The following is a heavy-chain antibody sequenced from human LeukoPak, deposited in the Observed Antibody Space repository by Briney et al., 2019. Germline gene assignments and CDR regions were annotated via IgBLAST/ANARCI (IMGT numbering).Heavy chain of an antibody. Sequence: ASVKASCKVSGYTLTELSMHWVRQAPGKGLEWMGGFDPEDGETIYAQKFQGRVTMTEDTSTDTAYMELSSLRSEDTAVYYCATGNPPSPVVPAAYNWFDPWGQGTLVTVSS. D-gene: IGHD2-2*01. CDR1: GYTLTELS. J-gene: IGHJ5*02. V-gene: IGHV1-24*01. CDR2: FDPEDGET. CDR3: ATGNPPSPVVPAAYNWFDP.